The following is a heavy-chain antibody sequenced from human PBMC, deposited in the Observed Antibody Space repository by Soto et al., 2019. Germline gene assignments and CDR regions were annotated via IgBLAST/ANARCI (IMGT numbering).Heavy chain of an antibody. CDR2: IFSNDEK. V-gene: IGHV2-26*01. Sequence: SGPTLVNPTETLTLTCTVSGISLNNERVGVSWIRQSPGKALEWLADIFSNDEKSYSTFLRNRLTISKDTSRGQVFLIMTNMDPVETGTYFCARAIFRLGYCGSTRCYELDYWGQGTTVTVSS. J-gene: IGHJ4*02. D-gene: IGHD2-2*01. CDR3: ARAIFRLGYCGSTRCYELDY. CDR1: GISLNNERVG.